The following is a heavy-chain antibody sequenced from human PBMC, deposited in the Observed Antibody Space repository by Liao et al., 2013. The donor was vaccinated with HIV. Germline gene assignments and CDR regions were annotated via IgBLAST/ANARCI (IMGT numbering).Heavy chain of an antibody. CDR3: ATAGGPDYYYNYMDV. J-gene: IGHJ6*03. Sequence: QVQLRESGPGLVRPSQTLSLTCTVSGDSISGDDFWTWIRQPAGKGLEWIGRVQTSGITNYSPSLQSRVTMSLDTTKNQFSLKLSSVTAADTAVYYCATAGGPDYYYNYMDVWGKGTTVTVSS. V-gene: IGHV4-61*02. D-gene: IGHD3-10*01. CDR1: GDSISGDDF. CDR2: VQTSGIT.